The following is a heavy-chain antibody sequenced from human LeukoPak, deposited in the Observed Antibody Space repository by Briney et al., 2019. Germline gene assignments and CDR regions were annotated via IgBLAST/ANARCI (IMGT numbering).Heavy chain of an antibody. CDR2: IKQDGSEK. Sequence: PGGSLRLSCAASGFTFSFYWMTWVRQAPGKGLEWVANIKQDGSEKYYVDPVKGRFTISRDDPKNSLYLQMNTLRAEDTAVYYCARNYGSGSYLDSWGQGTLVTVSS. CDR1: GFTFSFYW. D-gene: IGHD3-10*01. J-gene: IGHJ4*02. CDR3: ARNYGSGSYLDS. V-gene: IGHV3-7*04.